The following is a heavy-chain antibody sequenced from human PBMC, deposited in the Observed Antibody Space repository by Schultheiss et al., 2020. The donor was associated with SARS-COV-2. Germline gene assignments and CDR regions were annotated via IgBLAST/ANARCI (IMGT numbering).Heavy chain of an antibody. CDR3: ARDQHSVRGVQGDY. J-gene: IGHJ4*02. CDR1: GYTFTSYG. CDR2: ISAYNGNT. Sequence: ASVKVSCKASGYTFTSYGISWVRQAPGQGLEWMGWISAYNGNTNYAQKLQGRVTMTRDTSISTAYMELSRLRSDDTAVYYCARDQHSVRGVQGDYWGQGTLVTVSS. D-gene: IGHD3-10*01. V-gene: IGHV1-18*01.